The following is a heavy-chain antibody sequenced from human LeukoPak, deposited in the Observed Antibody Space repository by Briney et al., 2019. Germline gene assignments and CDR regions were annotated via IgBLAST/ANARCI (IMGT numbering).Heavy chain of an antibody. CDR2: INVYNGNT. CDR1: GYTVTSYG. D-gene: IGHD6-13*01. V-gene: IGHV1-18*01. J-gene: IGHJ6*02. CDR3: ARDLGGDIAAAGTAYYYYGMDV. Sequence: ASVKVSCKASGYTVTSYGISWVRQAPGQGLEWMGWINVYNGNTNYAQKLQGRVTMTTDTSTSTAYMELRSLRSDDTAVYYCARDLGGDIAAAGTAYYYYGMDVWGQGTTVTVSS.